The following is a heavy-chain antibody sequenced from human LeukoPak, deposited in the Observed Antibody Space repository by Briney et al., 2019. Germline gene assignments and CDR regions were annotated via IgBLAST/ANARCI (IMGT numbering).Heavy chain of an antibody. Sequence: GGSLRLSCAASGFTLSDHYIDWVRQAPGKGLEWVGRSRNKANSYTTEYAASVKGRFTIPRDDSKNPLYLQMNSLKTEDTAVYYCARIGRNSYLDYWGQGTLVTVSS. CDR1: GFTLSDHY. D-gene: IGHD4-23*01. CDR3: ARIGRNSYLDY. CDR2: SRNKANSYTT. J-gene: IGHJ4*02. V-gene: IGHV3-72*01.